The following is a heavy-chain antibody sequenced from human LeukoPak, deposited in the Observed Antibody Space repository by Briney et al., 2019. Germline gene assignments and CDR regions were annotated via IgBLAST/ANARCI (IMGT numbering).Heavy chain of an antibody. D-gene: IGHD5-18*01. V-gene: IGHV1-24*01. CDR2: FDPEDGET. Sequence: ASVKVSCKVSGYTLTELSMHWVRQAPGKGLEWMGGFDPEDGETIYAQKFQGRVTMTEDTSTDTAYMELSSLRSEDTAVYYCARSLPSLGYSYGFSDYWGQGTLVTVSS. J-gene: IGHJ4*02. CDR3: ARSLPSLGYSYGFSDY. CDR1: GYTLTELS.